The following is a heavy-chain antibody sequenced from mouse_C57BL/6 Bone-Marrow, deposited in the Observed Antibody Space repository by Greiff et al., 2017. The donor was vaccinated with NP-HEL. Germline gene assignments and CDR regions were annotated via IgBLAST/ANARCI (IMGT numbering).Heavy chain of an antibody. CDR1: GFSLTSYG. V-gene: IGHV2-9*01. CDR2: IWGGGGT. J-gene: IGHJ3*01. D-gene: IGHD2-3*01. CDR3: PRNLMGAWFAY. Sequence: QVQLKESGPGLVAPSQSLSITCTVSGFSLTSYGVDWVRQPPGKGLEWLGVIWGGGGTNYNSALMSRLSISKDNSKSQAFLKMNSLRTDDTAMYYCPRNLMGAWFAYWGQGTLVTVSA.